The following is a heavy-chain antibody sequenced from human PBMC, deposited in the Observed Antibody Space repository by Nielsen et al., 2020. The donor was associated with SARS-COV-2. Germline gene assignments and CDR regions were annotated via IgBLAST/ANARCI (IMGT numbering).Heavy chain of an antibody. V-gene: IGHV3-73*01. J-gene: IGHJ6*02. CDR3: KHYYDMDV. CDR1: GFTPSRHA. Sequence: GESLKISCATSGFTPSRHAMAWVRQASGKGLEWVGRVRSKTHNYETAYAASVRGRFTISRDESENKAYLQMNSLKTEDTAVYFCKHYYDMDVWGQGTTVTVSS. CDR2: VRSKTHNYET.